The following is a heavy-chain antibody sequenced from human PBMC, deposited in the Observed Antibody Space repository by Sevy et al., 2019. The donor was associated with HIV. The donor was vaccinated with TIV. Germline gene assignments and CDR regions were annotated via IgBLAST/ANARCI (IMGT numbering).Heavy chain of an antibody. D-gene: IGHD3-10*01. Sequence: GGSLRLSCAASGFTFSSYAMHWVRQAPGKGLEWVAVISYDGSNKYYADSVKGRFTISRDNSKNTLYLQMNSLRAEDTAVYYCASGEIYGMDVWGQGTTVTVSS. CDR2: ISYDGSNK. CDR3: ASGEIYGMDV. J-gene: IGHJ6*02. V-gene: IGHV3-30*04. CDR1: GFTFSSYA.